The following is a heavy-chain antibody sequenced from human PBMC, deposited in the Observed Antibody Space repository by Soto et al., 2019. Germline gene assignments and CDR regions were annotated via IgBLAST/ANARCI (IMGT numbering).Heavy chain of an antibody. CDR3: ARENHQLMYSCSWDYGMDV. J-gene: IGHJ6*02. CDR2: IYYSGST. Sequence: SETLSLTCTVSGGSISSGGYYWSWIRQHPGKGLEWIGDIYYSGSTDYHPALKSRVTISVDTSKNQFSLKLSSVTAADTAVYYCARENHQLMYSCSWDYGMDVWGQGTTVTVSS. CDR1: GGSISSGGYY. D-gene: IGHD6-13*01. V-gene: IGHV4-31*03.